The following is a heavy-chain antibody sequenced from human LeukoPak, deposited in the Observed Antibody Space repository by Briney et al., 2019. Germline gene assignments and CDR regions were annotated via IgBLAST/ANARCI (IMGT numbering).Heavy chain of an antibody. CDR1: GFTFSNYV. D-gene: IGHD3-10*01. CDR2: ISGSGGST. J-gene: IGHJ4*02. CDR3: AKDRAVLLWFGEPED. Sequence: GGSLRLSCAASGFTFSNYVMSWVRQAPGKGLEWVSAISGSGGSTYYADSVKGRFTISRDNSKNTLYLQMNSLRAEDTAVYYCAKDRAVLLWFGEPEDWGQGTLVTVSS. V-gene: IGHV3-23*01.